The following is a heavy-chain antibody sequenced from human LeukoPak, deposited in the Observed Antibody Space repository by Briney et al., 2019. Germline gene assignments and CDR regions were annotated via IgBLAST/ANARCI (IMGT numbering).Heavy chain of an antibody. Sequence: EASVKVSCKASGYTFTSYGISWVRQAPGQGLEWMGWISAYNGNTNYAQKLQGRVTMTTDTSTSTAYMELRSLRPDDTAVYYCARTLSGLRYFDWLFNYYFDYWGQGTLVTVSS. CDR3: ARTLSGLRYFDWLFNYYFDY. CDR2: ISAYNGNT. J-gene: IGHJ4*02. V-gene: IGHV1-18*01. CDR1: GYTFTSYG. D-gene: IGHD3-9*01.